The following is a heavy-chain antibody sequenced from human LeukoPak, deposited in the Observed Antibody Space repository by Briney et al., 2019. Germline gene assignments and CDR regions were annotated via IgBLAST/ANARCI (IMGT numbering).Heavy chain of an antibody. Sequence: ASVKVSCKASGYTFTSYDINWVRQATGQELEWMGWMNPNSGNTGYAQKFQGRVTMTRNTSISTAYMELSSLRSEDTAVYYCARGVSGSSPRYFDLWGRGTLVTVSS. CDR2: MNPNSGNT. D-gene: IGHD1-26*01. CDR1: GYTFTSYD. J-gene: IGHJ2*01. V-gene: IGHV1-8*01. CDR3: ARGVSGSSPRYFDL.